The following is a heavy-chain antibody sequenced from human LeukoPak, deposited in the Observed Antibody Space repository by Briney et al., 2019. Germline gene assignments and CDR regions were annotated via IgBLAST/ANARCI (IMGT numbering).Heavy chain of an antibody. CDR1: GLTFSGYW. CDR3: ARGSGDS. D-gene: IGHD2-21*01. CDR2: IKPDGSEK. V-gene: IGHV3-7*04. Sequence: PGGSLRLSCAASGLTFSGYWMNWVRQAPGKGLEWVANIKPDGSEKYYVDSVKGRFTISRDNAKNSLYLQMTSLRAEDTAVYYCARGSGDSSGQRTLVTVSS. J-gene: IGHJ5*02.